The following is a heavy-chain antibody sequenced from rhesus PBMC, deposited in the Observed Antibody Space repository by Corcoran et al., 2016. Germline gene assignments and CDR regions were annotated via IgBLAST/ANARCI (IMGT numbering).Heavy chain of an antibody. D-gene: IGHD6-25*01. Sequence: EVQLVPHGAEVKKPAASVTISCRASGYTFHAHYLPRFHQPPGKGLEWMGRVDHEDGEAIHAHKFQDRGTITADTSTDTAYMELSSLRSEDTAVYYCATSGGATYYFDYWGQGVLVTVSS. CDR1: GYTFHAHY. CDR2: VDHEDGEA. J-gene: IGHJ4*01. V-gene: IGHV1-111*02. CDR3: ATSGGATYYFDY.